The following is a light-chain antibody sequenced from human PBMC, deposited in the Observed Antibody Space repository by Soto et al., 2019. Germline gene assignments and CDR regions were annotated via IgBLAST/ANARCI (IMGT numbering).Light chain of an antibody. CDR2: STN. V-gene: IGLV8-61*01. J-gene: IGLJ2*01. CDR3: VLYMGSGISV. CDR1: SGSVSTSYH. Sequence: QAVVTQEPSFSLSPGGTVTLTCGLSSGSVSTSYHPSWYQQTPGQAPRTLIYSTNTRSSGVPDRFSGSILGNKAALTITGAQADDESDYYCVLYMGSGISVFGGGTKLTVL.